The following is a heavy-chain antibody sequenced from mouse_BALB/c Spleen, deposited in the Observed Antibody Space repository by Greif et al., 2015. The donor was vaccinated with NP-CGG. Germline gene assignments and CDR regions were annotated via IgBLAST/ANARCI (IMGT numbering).Heavy chain of an antibody. V-gene: IGHV5-9*02. J-gene: IGHJ1*01. D-gene: IGHD1-1*01. CDR3: ARVYGSSLDV. Sequence: EVKLVESGGGLVKPGGSLKLSCAASGFAFSSYDMSWVRQTPEKRLEWVATISSGGSYTYYPDSVKGRFTISRDNARNTLYLQMSSLRSEDTALYYCARVYGSSLDVWGAGTTVTVSS. CDR1: GFAFSSYD. CDR2: ISSGGSYT.